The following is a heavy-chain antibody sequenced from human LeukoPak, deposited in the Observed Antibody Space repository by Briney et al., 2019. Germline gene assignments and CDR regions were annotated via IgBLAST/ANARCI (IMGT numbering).Heavy chain of an antibody. CDR2: IKHDGSKK. CDR1: GFTLSSDW. CDR3: ARDFDAFDI. V-gene: IGHV3-7*01. J-gene: IGHJ3*02. Sequence: PGGALRLSCAASGFTLSSDWMTWVRQAPGKGLEWVANIKHDGSKKYNVDSVKGRFTISTDTAKNSLYLQMDSLRAEDTAVYYCARDFDAFDIWGQGTMVTVSS.